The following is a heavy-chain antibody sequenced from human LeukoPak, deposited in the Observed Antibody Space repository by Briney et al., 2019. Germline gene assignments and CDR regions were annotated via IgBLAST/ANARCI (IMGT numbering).Heavy chain of an antibody. Sequence: PSETLSLTCTVSGGSISSSSYYWGWIRQPPGKGLEWVGSIYYSGSTYYNPSLKSRVTISVDTSKNQFSLKLSSVTAADTAVYYCARVGDIAVAGTFYYWGQGTLVTVSS. CDR3: ARVGDIAVAGTFYY. V-gene: IGHV4-39*07. D-gene: IGHD6-19*01. CDR2: IYYSGST. CDR1: GGSISSSSYY. J-gene: IGHJ4*02.